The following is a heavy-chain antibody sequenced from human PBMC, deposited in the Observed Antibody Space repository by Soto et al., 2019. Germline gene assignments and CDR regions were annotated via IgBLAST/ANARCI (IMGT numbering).Heavy chain of an antibody. Sequence: QVQLVESGGGVVQPGRSLRLSCAASGFTFSTYGMNWVRQTPGKGLEWVAIISDDGKTKFYADSVKGRFTISGGNSKDTVYLQMDSLRAEDTAVYYCAKARTLPPTRDVDQWGQGTLVTLCS. CDR1: GFTFSTYG. CDR3: AKARTLPPTRDVDQ. CDR2: ISDDGKTK. D-gene: IGHD5-12*01. V-gene: IGHV3-30*18. J-gene: IGHJ4*02.